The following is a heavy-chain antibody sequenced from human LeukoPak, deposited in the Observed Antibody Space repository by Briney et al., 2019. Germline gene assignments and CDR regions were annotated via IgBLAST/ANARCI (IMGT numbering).Heavy chain of an antibody. Sequence: GGSLRLSCAASGFTFNDYGMSWVRQAPGKGLEWVSGINRNGGSTGYADSVKGRFTISRDNAKNSLYLQMNSLRAEDTALYYCARGAGVSATGIDAFDIWGQGTMVTVSS. CDR2: INRNGGST. V-gene: IGHV3-20*04. CDR1: GFTFNDYG. D-gene: IGHD1-1*01. CDR3: ARGAGVSATGIDAFDI. J-gene: IGHJ3*02.